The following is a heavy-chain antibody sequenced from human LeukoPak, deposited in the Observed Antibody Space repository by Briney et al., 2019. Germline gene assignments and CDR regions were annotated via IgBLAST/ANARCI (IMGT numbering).Heavy chain of an antibody. CDR3: ARAIWESTGYYFDY. V-gene: IGHV3-7*01. Sequence: GGSLRLSCAASGFTFSSYWMSWVRQAPGKGLEWVASIKQDGSEKYYVDSVKGRFTISRDNAKKSLYLQMNSLRAEDTAVYYCARAIWESTGYYFDYWGQGTLVTVSS. J-gene: IGHJ4*02. CDR2: IKQDGSEK. D-gene: IGHD3-22*01. CDR1: GFTFSSYW.